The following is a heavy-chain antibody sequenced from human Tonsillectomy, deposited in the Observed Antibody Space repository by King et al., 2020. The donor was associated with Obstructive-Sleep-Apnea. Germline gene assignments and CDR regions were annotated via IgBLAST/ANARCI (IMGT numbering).Heavy chain of an antibody. V-gene: IGHV3-11*01. CDR2: ISSSGGTI. CDR1: GFNFSDYY. J-gene: IGHJ4*02. CDR3: ARVIDIVATIRDVGFDY. D-gene: IGHD5-12*01. Sequence: VQLVESGEGLVKPGGSLRLSCAASGFNFSDYYMSWIRQAPGKGLEWLSFISSSGGTIYYADSLKGRFTISRDNAENSLYLQMNSLRAEDTAVYYCARVIDIVATIRDVGFDYWGQGTLVTVSS.